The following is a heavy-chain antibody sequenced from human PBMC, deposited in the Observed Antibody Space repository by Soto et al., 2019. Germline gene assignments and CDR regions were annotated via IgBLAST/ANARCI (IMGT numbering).Heavy chain of an antibody. J-gene: IGHJ6*02. V-gene: IGHV3-11*05. CDR2: LSSSSSYT. CDR1: GFTFSDYY. D-gene: IGHD3-10*01. CDR3: AREGYYGSGSYPSV. Sequence: QVQLVESGGGLVKPGGSLRLSCAASGFTFSDYYMSWIRQAPGKGLEWVSYLSSSSSYTNYADSVKGRFTISRDKAKNSLYLQMNSLRAEDTAVYYCAREGYYGSGSYPSVWGQGTTVTVSS.